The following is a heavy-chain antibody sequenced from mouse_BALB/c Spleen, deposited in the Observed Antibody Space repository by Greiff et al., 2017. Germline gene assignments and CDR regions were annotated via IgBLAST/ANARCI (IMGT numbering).Heavy chain of an antibody. V-gene: IGHV1S135*01. J-gene: IGHJ3*01. CDR2: IDPFNGGT. D-gene: IGHD2-1*01. Sequence: EGQLQQSGPELMKPGASVKISCKASGYSFTSYYMHWVKQSHGKSLEWIGYIDPFNGGTSYNQKFKGKATLTVDKSSSTAYMHLSSLTSEDSAVYYCAREGLYGNSWFAYWGQGTLVTVSA. CDR3: AREGLYGNSWFAY. CDR1: GYSFTSYY.